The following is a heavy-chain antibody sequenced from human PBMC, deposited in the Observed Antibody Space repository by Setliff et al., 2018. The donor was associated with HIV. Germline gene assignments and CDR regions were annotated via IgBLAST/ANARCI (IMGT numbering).Heavy chain of an antibody. CDR3: VTSEPYNSSPFH. D-gene: IGHD6-13*01. Sequence: ASVKVSCKASGYIFSSYGITWVRQAPGQGLEWIGWISAYSGNTNYAQKLQGRVTMTTDTSTNTASMELRRLRSNDTAVYYCVTSEPYNSSPFHWGQGTLVTVSS. J-gene: IGHJ4*02. V-gene: IGHV1-18*01. CDR2: ISAYSGNT. CDR1: GYIFSSYG.